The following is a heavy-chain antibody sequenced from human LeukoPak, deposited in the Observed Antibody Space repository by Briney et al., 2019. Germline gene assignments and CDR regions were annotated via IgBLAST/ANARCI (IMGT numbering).Heavy chain of an antibody. CDR2: INRSGST. V-gene: IGHV4-34*01. D-gene: IGHD3-16*02. CDR1: GGSFSGYY. J-gene: IGHJ4*02. CDR3: ARARYTAGVVDY. Sequence: SETLSLTCAVYGGSFSGYYWSWIRQPPGKGLEWIGEINRSGSTNYNPSLKSRVTISVDTSKNQFSLKLSSVTAADTAVYYCARARYTAGVVDYWGQGTQVTVSS.